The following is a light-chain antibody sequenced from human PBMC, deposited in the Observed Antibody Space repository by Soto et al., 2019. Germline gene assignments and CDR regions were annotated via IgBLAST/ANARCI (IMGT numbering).Light chain of an antibody. Sequence: DIVMTQSPLSLPVTPGEPASISCRSSQTLLHSNGYNYLDWYLQKPGQSPQLLIYSGSNRASGVADRFRRCGSGTVFTMIISSVEAEDVGIYFCMQAVQTPRTFGQGTMLEIK. CDR1: QTLLHSNGYNY. V-gene: IGKV2-28*01. J-gene: IGKJ2*01. CDR3: MQAVQTPRT. CDR2: SGS.